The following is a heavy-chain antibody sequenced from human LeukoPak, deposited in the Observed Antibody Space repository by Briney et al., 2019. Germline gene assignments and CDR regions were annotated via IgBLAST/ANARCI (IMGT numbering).Heavy chain of an antibody. CDR2: INHSGST. D-gene: IGHD3-9*01. CDR3: ARSDWFRGEETPT. Sequence: PSETLSLTCAVYGGSFSGYYWSWLRQPPGKGLEWIGEINHSGSTNYNPSLKSRVSISVDKPKNQFSLKLRSVTAADTAVYYCARSDWFRGEETPTWGQGTLVTVSS. CDR1: GGSFSGYY. J-gene: IGHJ5*02. V-gene: IGHV4-34*01.